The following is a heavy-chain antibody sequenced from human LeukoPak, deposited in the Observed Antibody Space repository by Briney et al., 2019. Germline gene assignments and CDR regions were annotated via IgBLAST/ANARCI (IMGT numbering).Heavy chain of an antibody. CDR2: INPNSGGT. J-gene: IGHJ4*02. CDR1: GYTFTGCY. Sequence: ASVKVSCKASGYTFTGCYMHWVRQAPGQGLEWMGWINPNSGGTNYAQKFQGRVTMTRDTSISTAYMELSRLRSDDTAVYYCARVGALVSSGYYYDYWGQGTLVTVSS. D-gene: IGHD3-22*01. V-gene: IGHV1-2*02. CDR3: ARVGALVSSGYYYDY.